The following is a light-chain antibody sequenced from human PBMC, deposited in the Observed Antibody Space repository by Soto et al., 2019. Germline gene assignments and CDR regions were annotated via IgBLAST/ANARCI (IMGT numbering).Light chain of an antibody. J-gene: IGKJ4*01. CDR2: DAS. CDR1: QDISNY. V-gene: IGKV1-33*01. CDR3: QQYDNLPLT. Sequence: DIQMTHSPSSLSASVGDRVTITCQASQDISNYLNWYEQKPGKAPKVRIYDASNLETGVPSRFSGSGSGTDFTFTISSLQPEDIATYYCQQYDNLPLTFGGGTKVDI.